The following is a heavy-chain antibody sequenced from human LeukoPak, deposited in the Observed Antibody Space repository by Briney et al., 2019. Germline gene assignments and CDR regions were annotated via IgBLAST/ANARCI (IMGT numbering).Heavy chain of an antibody. D-gene: IGHD5-18*01. CDR2: IYHSGST. CDR1: GYSISSGYY. V-gene: IGHV4-38-2*01. CDR3: ARTLDVDTATTNFDY. J-gene: IGHJ4*02. Sequence: PSETLSLTCAVSGYSISSGYYWGWIRQPPRKGLEWIGSIYHSGSTYYNPSLKSRGTISVDTSKNQFSLKLSSVTAADTAVYYCARTLDVDTATTNFDYWGQGTLVTVSS.